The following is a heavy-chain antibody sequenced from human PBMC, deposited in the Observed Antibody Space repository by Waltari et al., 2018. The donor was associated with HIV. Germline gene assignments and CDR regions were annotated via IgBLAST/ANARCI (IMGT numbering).Heavy chain of an antibody. CDR3: ASPDTTMVHGHYYFYHMDV. CDR2: IYTGGST. V-gene: IGHV3-66*01. J-gene: IGHJ6*02. D-gene: IGHD5-18*01. Sequence: EVQLVESGGGLVQPGGSLRLSCAASGFTVSSNYMSWVRQAPGKWLEWVSLIYTGGSTYYADSVKGRLTISRDNSKNTLYLQRTSLRAEDTAVYYCASPDTTMVHGHYYFYHMDVWVQGTTVTVSS. CDR1: GFTVSSNY.